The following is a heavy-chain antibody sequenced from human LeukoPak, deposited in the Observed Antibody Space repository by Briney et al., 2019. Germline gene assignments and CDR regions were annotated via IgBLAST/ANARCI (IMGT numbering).Heavy chain of an antibody. CDR3: ARDPDTAMASDAFDI. CDR1: GFTFSSYG. CDR2: IWYDGSNK. Sequence: QPGRSLRLSCAASGFTFSSYGMHWVRQAPGKGLEWVAVIWYDGSNKYYADSVKGRFTISRDNSKNTLYLQMNSLRAEDTAVYYCARDPDTAMASDAFDIWGQGTMVTVSS. V-gene: IGHV3-33*01. D-gene: IGHD5-18*01. J-gene: IGHJ3*02.